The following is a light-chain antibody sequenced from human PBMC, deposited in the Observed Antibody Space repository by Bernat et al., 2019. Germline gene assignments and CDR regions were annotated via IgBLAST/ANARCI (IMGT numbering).Light chain of an antibody. Sequence: SSELTQPPSVSVSPGQIASITCSGERLGTKFTCWYQQKQGQSPVVVIYRDNMRPSGISERFSGSHSGNTATLTITGTQPMDEADYYCQAWDSSAGFFGGGTKLTVL. CDR2: RDN. J-gene: IGLJ2*01. V-gene: IGLV3-1*01. CDR1: RLGTKF. CDR3: QAWDSSAGF.